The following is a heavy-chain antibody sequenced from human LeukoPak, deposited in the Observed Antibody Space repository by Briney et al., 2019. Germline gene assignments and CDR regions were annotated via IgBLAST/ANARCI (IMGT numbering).Heavy chain of an antibody. Sequence: GGSLRLSCAASGFTSSSYWMTWVRQGPGKGLEWVANIKPDGSLIYYVDSVKGRFTISRDNAKNSLYLQMNSLRAEDMAVYYCAKWELYSGFYYIDYWGQGTLATVSS. CDR2: IKPDGSLI. V-gene: IGHV3-7*01. D-gene: IGHD1-26*01. CDR3: AKWELYSGFYYIDY. J-gene: IGHJ4*02. CDR1: GFTSSSYW.